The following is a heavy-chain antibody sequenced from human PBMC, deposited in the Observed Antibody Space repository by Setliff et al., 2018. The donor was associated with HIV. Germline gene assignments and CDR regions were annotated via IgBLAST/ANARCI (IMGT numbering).Heavy chain of an antibody. Sequence: ASVKVSCKASGYTFTSYDISWVRQAPGQGLEWMGWISAYNGNTNYAQKLQGRVTMATDTSTSTAYMELRSLRSDDTAVYYCAREIGDYYDSSGYYPPTDYYYGMDVWGQGTTVTVSS. V-gene: IGHV1-18*01. D-gene: IGHD3-22*01. CDR3: AREIGDYYDSSGYYPPTDYYYGMDV. CDR2: ISAYNGNT. J-gene: IGHJ6*02. CDR1: GYTFTSYD.